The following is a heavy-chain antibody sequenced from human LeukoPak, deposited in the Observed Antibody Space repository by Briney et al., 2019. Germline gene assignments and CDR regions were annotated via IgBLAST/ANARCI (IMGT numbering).Heavy chain of an antibody. CDR1: GFTFSSYG. Sequence: PGGSLRLSCAASGFTFSSYGMTWVRQAPGKGLEWVSSISGSGGKTYYADSVKGRFTISRDNAKNSLYLQMNSLRAEDTAVYYCAREGPWFDPWGQGTLVTVSS. J-gene: IGHJ5*02. CDR3: AREGPWFDP. V-gene: IGHV3-21*01. CDR2: ISGSGGKT.